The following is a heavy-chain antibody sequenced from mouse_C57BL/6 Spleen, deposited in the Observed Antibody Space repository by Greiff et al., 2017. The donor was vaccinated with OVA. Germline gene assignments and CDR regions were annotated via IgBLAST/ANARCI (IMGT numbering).Heavy chain of an antibody. J-gene: IGHJ4*01. CDR2: IDPETGGT. Sequence: QVHVKQSGAELVRPGASVTLSCKASGYTFTDYEMHWVKQTPVHGLEWIGAIDPETGGTAYNQKFKGKAILTADKSSSTAYMELRSLTSEDSAVYYCTGWFLYAMDYWGQGTSVTVSS. V-gene: IGHV1-15*01. CDR3: TGWFLYAMDY. CDR1: GYTFTDYE. D-gene: IGHD2-2*01.